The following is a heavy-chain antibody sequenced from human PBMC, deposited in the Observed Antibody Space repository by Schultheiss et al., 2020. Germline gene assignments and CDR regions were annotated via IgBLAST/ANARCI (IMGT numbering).Heavy chain of an antibody. J-gene: IGHJ4*02. CDR1: GGSISSSSYY. CDR2: IYHSGST. CDR3: ARESEQWLLDY. D-gene: IGHD6-19*01. V-gene: IGHV4-39*07. Sequence: SETLSLTCTVSGGSISSSSYYWGWIRQPPGKGLEWIGEIYHSGSTNYNPSLKSRVTISVDKSKNQFSLKLSSVTAADTAVYYCARESEQWLLDYWGQGTLVTVSS.